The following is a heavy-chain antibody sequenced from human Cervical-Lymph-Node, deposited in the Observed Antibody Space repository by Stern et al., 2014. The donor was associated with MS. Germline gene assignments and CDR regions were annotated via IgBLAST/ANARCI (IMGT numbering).Heavy chain of an antibody. J-gene: IGHJ4*02. CDR1: GLTFSDYY. CDR2: LSSGSSYT. Sequence: VQLVESGGGLVKPGGSLRLSCVASGLTFSDYYMTWIRQAPGKGLEWLSYLSSGSSYTNYAASVKARFTISRDNAKNSLYLQMNSLRADDTAVYYCASHHYYDSSAGLDYWGQGTLVTVSS. D-gene: IGHD3-22*01. CDR3: ASHHYYDSSAGLDY. V-gene: IGHV3-11*06.